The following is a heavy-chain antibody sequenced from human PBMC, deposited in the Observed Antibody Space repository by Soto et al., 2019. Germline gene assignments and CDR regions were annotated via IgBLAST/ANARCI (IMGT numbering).Heavy chain of an antibody. CDR3: AREVKSAAASDAFDF. D-gene: IGHD2-15*01. J-gene: IGHJ3*01. CDR2: IDYIGRA. V-gene: IGHV4-31*02. Sequence: RLKRQHPGKGLEWIGYIDYIGRAYYNPSLKRRVTTSVDTSKNQFSLRLSSVTVADTATYYCAREVKSAAASDAFDFWGQGTAVTGS.